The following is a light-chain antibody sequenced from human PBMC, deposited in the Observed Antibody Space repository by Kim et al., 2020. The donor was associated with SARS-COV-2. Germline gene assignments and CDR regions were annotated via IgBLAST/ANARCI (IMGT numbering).Light chain of an antibody. V-gene: IGKV3D-7*01. CDR3: QQDYNLPT. CDR2: GAS. Sequence: PGERVTLSCRASQSVRSSYLTWYQQKPGQAPRLLIYGASTRATGIPARFSGSWSGTDFTLTISSLQPEDFAVYYCQQDYNLPTFGQGTKVDI. J-gene: IGKJ1*01. CDR1: QSVRSSY.